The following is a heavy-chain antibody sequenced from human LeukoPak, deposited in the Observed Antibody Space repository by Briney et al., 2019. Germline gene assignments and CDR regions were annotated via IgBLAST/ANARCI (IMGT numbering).Heavy chain of an antibody. J-gene: IGHJ4*02. V-gene: IGHV1-69*13. CDR2: IIPIFGTA. CDR1: GGTFSSYA. D-gene: IGHD3-10*01. CDR3: ARGKRVRGVTIPYFDY. Sequence: SSVKVSFKASGGTFSSYAISGLRPAPGQGLEWMGLIIPIFGTANYAQKFQGGVAITPDESTRTPDMELSGLRSRDRAVCQCARGKRVRGVTIPYFDYWGQRNPVTVSS.